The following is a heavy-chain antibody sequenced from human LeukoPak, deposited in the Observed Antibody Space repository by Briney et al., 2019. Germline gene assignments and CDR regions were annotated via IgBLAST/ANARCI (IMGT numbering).Heavy chain of an antibody. J-gene: IGHJ5*02. CDR1: GGSFSGYY. D-gene: IGHD2-2*01. Sequence: SETLSLTCAVYGGSFSGYYWSWIRQPPGKGLEWIGEINHSGSTNYNPSLKSRVTISVDTSKNQFSLKLSSVTAADTAVYYCARVARGYCSSTSCYEGNWFDPWGQGTLVTVSS. V-gene: IGHV4-34*01. CDR2: INHSGST. CDR3: ARVARGYCSSTSCYEGNWFDP.